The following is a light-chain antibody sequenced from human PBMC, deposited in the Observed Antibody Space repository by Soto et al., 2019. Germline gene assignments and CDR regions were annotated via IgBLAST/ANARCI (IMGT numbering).Light chain of an antibody. V-gene: IGLV2-8*01. CDR3: SSYAGSNSYV. Sequence: QSVLTLTPSPSGSPGQSVTISCTGTSSDVGGYNYVSWYQQHPGKAPKLMIYEVSKRPSGVPDRFSGSKSGNTASLTVSGLQAEDEADYYCSSYAGSNSYVFGTGTKVTVL. J-gene: IGLJ1*01. CDR2: EVS. CDR1: SSDVGGYNY.